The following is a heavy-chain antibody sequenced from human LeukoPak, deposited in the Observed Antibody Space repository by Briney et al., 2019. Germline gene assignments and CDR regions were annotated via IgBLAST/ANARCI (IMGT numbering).Heavy chain of an antibody. Sequence: ASVKVSCKTSGYTFTAYYMHWVRQAPGQGLEWMGWINPINPNSDDIHSAQKFRGRVTMTRDTSISTAYVEMSSLRADDTAVYYCARGGYSSSLYDYWGQGTLVTVSS. CDR2: INPINPNSDDI. D-gene: IGHD6-13*01. V-gene: IGHV1-2*02. J-gene: IGHJ4*02. CDR1: GYTFTAYY. CDR3: ARGGYSSSLYDY.